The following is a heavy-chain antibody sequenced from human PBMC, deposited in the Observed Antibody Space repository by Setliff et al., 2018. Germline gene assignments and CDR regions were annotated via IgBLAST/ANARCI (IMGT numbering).Heavy chain of an antibody. CDR2: MNPNSGNT. V-gene: IGHV1-8*02. D-gene: IGHD3-22*01. CDR1: GYTFTSYD. Sequence: ASVKVSCKASGYTFTSYDINWVRQATGQGLEWMGWMNPNSGNTGYAQKFQGRVTMTRSTSISTAYMELSSLRSEDTAVYYCARLDDSSGYYSLDGDFQHWGQGTLVAVSS. J-gene: IGHJ1*01. CDR3: ARLDDSSGYYSLDGDFQH.